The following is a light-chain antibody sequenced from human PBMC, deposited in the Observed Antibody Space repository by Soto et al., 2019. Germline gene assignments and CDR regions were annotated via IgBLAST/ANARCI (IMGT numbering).Light chain of an antibody. V-gene: IGKV3D-20*02. J-gene: IGKJ5*01. Sequence: ELVMTQPPAPLSVAPGPRXTRXCTASQSVSSSYLAWYQQKPGQAPRLLIYDASNRATGIPARFSGSGSGTDFTLTINSLEPEDSAVYYCQQRSNWPSITFGQGTRLEI. CDR3: QQRSNWPSIT. CDR2: DAS. CDR1: QSVSSSY.